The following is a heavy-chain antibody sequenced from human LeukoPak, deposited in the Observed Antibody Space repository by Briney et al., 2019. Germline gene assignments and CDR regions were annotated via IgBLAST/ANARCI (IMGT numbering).Heavy chain of an antibody. CDR2: INPNSGGT. Sequence: GASVKVSCKASGYTFTGYYMHWVRQAPGQGLEWMGWINPNSGGTNYAQKFQGRVTITRNTSISTAYMELSSLRSEDTAVYYCARGRYGSGSYYNVMTYYFDYWGQGTLVTVSS. D-gene: IGHD3-10*01. J-gene: IGHJ4*02. CDR3: ARGRYGSGSYYNVMTYYFDY. V-gene: IGHV1-2*02. CDR1: GYTFTGYY.